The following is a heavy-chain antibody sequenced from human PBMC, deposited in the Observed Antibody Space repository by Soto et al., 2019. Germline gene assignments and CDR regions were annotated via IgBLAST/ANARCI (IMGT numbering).Heavy chain of an antibody. V-gene: IGHV3-64*01. D-gene: IGHD3-10*02. J-gene: IGHJ6*03. CDR1: GFTLSGYA. CDR3: ARRVRPDFYYMDV. Sequence: EVQLAESGGGLAQPGGSLRLSCAASGFTLSGYAMDWVRQAPGKGLEYVSGISSNGVGTYYANSVQGRFTISRDNSKNTVYLQMGSLRPEEMALYYCARRVRPDFYYMDVWGKGTTVTVSS. CDR2: ISSNGVGT.